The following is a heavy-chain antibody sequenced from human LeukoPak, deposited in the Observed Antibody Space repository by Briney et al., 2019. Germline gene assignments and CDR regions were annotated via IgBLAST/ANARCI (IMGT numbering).Heavy chain of an antibody. CDR1: GFTFSSYS. V-gene: IGHV3-21*01. CDR2: ISSSSSYI. Sequence: PGGSLRLSCAASGFTFSSYSMNWVRQAPGKGLEWVSSISSSSSYINYADSVKGRFTISRDNAKNSLYLQMNSLRAEDTAVYYCAREYYYGSGSCYYWGQGTLVTVSS. CDR3: AREYYYGSGSCYY. J-gene: IGHJ4*02. D-gene: IGHD3-10*01.